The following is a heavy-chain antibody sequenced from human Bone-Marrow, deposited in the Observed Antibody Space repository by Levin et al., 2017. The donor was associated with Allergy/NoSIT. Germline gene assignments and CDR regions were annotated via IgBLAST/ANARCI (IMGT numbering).Heavy chain of an antibody. J-gene: IGHJ4*02. CDR3: ARLLRPGGTGSYYKYFDY. D-gene: IGHD3-10*01. CDR2: IYPADSDT. CDR1: GYSFSSYW. Sequence: GGSLRLSCKASGYSFSSYWIGWVRQMPGKGLEYMGIIYPADSDTRYSPSFQGQVTISADKSINTAYLQWSSLTASDTAMYYCARLLRPGGTGSYYKYFDYWGQGSLVNVSS. V-gene: IGHV5-51*01.